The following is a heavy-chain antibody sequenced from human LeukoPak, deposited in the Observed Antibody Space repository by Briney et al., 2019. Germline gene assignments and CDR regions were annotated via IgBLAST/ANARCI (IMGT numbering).Heavy chain of an antibody. CDR3: AKMSGYYPSDY. CDR2: IRYDGTHK. V-gene: IGHV3-30*02. Sequence: GGSLRLSCAVSGLNFSIYGMHWVRQAPGKGLEWVSFIRYDGTHKYYADSVKGRFTVSRDNSKNTLYLQMNSPRPEDTAVYYCAKMSGYYPSDYWGQGTLVTVSS. D-gene: IGHD3-22*01. CDR1: GLNFSIYG. J-gene: IGHJ4*02.